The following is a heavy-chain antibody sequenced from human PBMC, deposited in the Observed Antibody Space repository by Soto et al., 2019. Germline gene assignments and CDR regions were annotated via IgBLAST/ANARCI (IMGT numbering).Heavy chain of an antibody. CDR3: ARSSDYGEGRFDY. CDR2: IIPIFGTA. Sequence: SVKVSCKASGGTFSSYAISWVRQAPGQGLEWMGGIIPIFGTANYAQKFQGRVTITADESTSTAYMELSSLRSEDTAVYYCARSSDYGEGRFDYWGQGTLVTVSS. CDR1: GGTFSSYA. V-gene: IGHV1-69*13. J-gene: IGHJ4*02. D-gene: IGHD4-17*01.